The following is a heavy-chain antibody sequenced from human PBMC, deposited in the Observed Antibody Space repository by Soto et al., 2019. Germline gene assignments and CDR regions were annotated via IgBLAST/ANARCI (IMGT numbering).Heavy chain of an antibody. CDR1: GYTFTGYD. CDR3: ARGEVTMVRGVIITDYGMDV. J-gene: IGHJ6*02. V-gene: IGHV1-8*01. Sequence: GASVKVSCKASGYTFTGYDINWVRQATGQGLELMGWMNPNSGNTGYAQKFQGRVTMTRNTSISTAYMELSSLRSEDTAVYYCARGEVTMVRGVIITDYGMDVWGQGTTVTVSS. CDR2: MNPNSGNT. D-gene: IGHD3-10*01.